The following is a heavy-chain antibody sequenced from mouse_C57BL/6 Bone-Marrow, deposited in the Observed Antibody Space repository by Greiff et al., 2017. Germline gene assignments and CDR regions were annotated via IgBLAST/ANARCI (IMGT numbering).Heavy chain of an antibody. V-gene: IGHV1-50*01. CDR2: IDPSDSYT. CDR3: ARDDYPQSCFDV. J-gene: IGHJ1*03. CDR1: GYTFTSYW. Sequence: VQLQQPGAELVKPGASVKLSCKASGYTFTSYWMQWVKQRPGQGLEWIGEIDPSDSYTNYNQKFKGKATLTVDTSSSTTYLQLSSLTSEDSAVYYCARDDYPQSCFDVWGTGTTVTVSS. D-gene: IGHD2-4*01.